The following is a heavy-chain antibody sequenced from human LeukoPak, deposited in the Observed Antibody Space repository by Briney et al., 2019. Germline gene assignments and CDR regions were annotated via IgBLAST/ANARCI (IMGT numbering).Heavy chain of an antibody. CDR1: GFTFSSYA. Sequence: GGSLRLSRAASGFTFSSYAMHWVRQAPGKGLEWVAVISYDGSNKYYADSVKGRFTISRDNSKNTLYLQMNSLRAEDTAVYYCARDGARYCSGGSCYGAFDIWGQGTMVTVSS. CDR3: ARDGARYCSGGSCYGAFDI. CDR2: ISYDGSNK. J-gene: IGHJ3*02. V-gene: IGHV3-30*04. D-gene: IGHD2-15*01.